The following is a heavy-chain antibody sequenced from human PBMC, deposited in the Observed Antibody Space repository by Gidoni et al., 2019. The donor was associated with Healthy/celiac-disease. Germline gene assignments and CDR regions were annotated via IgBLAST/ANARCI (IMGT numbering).Heavy chain of an antibody. Sequence: EVQLVESGGGLVQPGGSLRLSCAASGFTFSSYDMHWVRQATGKGLEWVSAIGTAGDTYYPGSVKGRFTISRENAKNSLYLQMNSLRAGDTAVYYCARGEGGGSHIDYWGQGTLVTVSS. CDR1: GFTFSSYD. D-gene: IGHD5-12*01. CDR2: IGTAGDT. CDR3: ARGEGGGSHIDY. V-gene: IGHV3-13*04. J-gene: IGHJ4*02.